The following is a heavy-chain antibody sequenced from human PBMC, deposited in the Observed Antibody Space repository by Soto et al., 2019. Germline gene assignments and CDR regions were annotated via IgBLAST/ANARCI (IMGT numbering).Heavy chain of an antibody. V-gene: IGHV3-33*01. J-gene: IGHJ4*02. CDR1: GFTFSSYG. D-gene: IGHD6-13*01. Sequence: GGSLRLSCAASGFTFSSYGMHWVRQAPGKGLEWVAVIWYDGSNKYYADSVKGRFTISRDNSKNTLYLQMNSLRAEDTAVYYCARDRGVRGGYSSSWYGLSGSYFDYWGQGTLVTVSS. CDR2: IWYDGSNK. CDR3: ARDRGVRGGYSSSWYGLSGSYFDY.